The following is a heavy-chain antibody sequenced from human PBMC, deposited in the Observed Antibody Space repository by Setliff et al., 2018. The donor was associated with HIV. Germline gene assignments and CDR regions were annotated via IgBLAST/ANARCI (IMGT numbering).Heavy chain of an antibody. CDR2: ISTSGSNT. D-gene: IGHD6-19*01. Sequence: GGSLRLSCAASGFTFDSYEMNWVRQAPGKGLEWVSYISTSGSNTFYADSVKGRFSISRDNAKNSLYLQLNSLRAEDTAAYYCANMQWASNAWYSFDYWGQGALVTVSS. CDR3: ANMQWASNAWYSFDY. CDR1: GFTFDSYE. J-gene: IGHJ4*02. V-gene: IGHV3-48*03.